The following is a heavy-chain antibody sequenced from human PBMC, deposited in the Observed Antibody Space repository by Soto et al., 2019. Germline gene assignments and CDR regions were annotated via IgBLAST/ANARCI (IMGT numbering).Heavy chain of an antibody. CDR3: AKENYYDSSGYCPYFDY. CDR1: GFTFSSYA. D-gene: IGHD3-22*01. Sequence: GGSLRLSCAASGFTFSSYAMSWVRQAPGKGLEWVSAISGSGGSTYYADSVKGRFTISRDNSENTLYLQMNSLRAEDTAVYYCAKENYYDSSGYCPYFDYWGQGTLVTVSS. V-gene: IGHV3-23*01. CDR2: ISGSGGST. J-gene: IGHJ4*02.